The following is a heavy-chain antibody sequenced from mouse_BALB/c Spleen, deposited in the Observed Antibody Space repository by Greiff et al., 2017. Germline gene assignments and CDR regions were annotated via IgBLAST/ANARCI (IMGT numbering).Heavy chain of an antibody. J-gene: IGHJ2*01. CDR3: ARQGYYYYGSTYAMDY. CDR1: GFTFSSYT. V-gene: IGHV5-12-2*01. CDR2: ISNGGGST. Sequence: EVQGVESGGGLVQPGGSLKLSCAASGFTFSSYTMSWVRQTPEKRLEWVAYISNGGGSTYYPDTVKGRFTISRDNAKNTLYLQMSSLKSEDTAMYYCARQGYYYYGSTYAMDYWGQGTTLTVSS. D-gene: IGHD1-1*01.